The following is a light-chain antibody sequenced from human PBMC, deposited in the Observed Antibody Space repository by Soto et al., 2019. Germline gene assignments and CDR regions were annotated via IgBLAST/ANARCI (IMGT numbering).Light chain of an antibody. V-gene: IGLV2-14*01. CDR3: ISYTSSSTWV. CDR1: SSDVGGYNY. J-gene: IGLJ3*02. CDR2: EVS. Sequence: QSALTQPASVSGSPGQSITISCTGPSSDVGGYNYVSWYQQHPGTAPKLMIYEVSNRPSGVSDRFSGSRSGNTASLTISGHQAEDESDYYCISYTSSSTWVFGGGTKLTVL.